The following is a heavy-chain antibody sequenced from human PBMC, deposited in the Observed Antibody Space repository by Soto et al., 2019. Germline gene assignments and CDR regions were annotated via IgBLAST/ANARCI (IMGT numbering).Heavy chain of an antibody. CDR2: INAGNGNT. V-gene: IGHV1-3*01. CDR3: ARAPITMFRGVIIPYYYGMDV. CDR1: GYTFTSYA. D-gene: IGHD3-10*01. Sequence: GASVKVSCKASGYTFTSYAMHWVRQAPGQRLEWMGWINAGNGNTKYSQKFQGRVTITRDTSASTAYMELSSLRSKDTAVYYCARAPITMFRGVIIPYYYGMDVWGQGTTVTVSS. J-gene: IGHJ6*02.